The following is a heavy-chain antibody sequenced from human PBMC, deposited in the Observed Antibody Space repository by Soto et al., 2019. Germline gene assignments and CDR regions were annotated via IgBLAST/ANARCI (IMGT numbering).Heavy chain of an antibody. CDR2: ISWNSGSI. CDR1: GFTFDDYA. Sequence: SGGSLRLSCAASGFTFDDYAMHWVRQAPGKGLEWVSGISWNSGSIGYADSVKGRFTISRDNAKNSLYLQMNSLRAEDTALYYCAKDSGSYYYYGMDVWGQGTTVTVSS. J-gene: IGHJ6*02. D-gene: IGHD1-26*01. V-gene: IGHV3-9*01. CDR3: AKDSGSYYYYGMDV.